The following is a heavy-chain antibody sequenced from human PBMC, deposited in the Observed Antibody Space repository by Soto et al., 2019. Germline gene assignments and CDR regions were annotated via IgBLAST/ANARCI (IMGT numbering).Heavy chain of an antibody. Sequence: GGSLRLSCAASGFTFSSYGMHWVRQAPGKGLEWVAVIWYDGSNKYYADSVKGRFTISRDDSKNTLYLQMNSLRAEDTAVYYCARDEYKDYYDSSGYCDYWGQGTLVTVSS. V-gene: IGHV3-33*01. CDR3: ARDEYKDYYDSSGYCDY. CDR1: GFTFSSYG. CDR2: IWYDGSNK. J-gene: IGHJ4*02. D-gene: IGHD3-22*01.